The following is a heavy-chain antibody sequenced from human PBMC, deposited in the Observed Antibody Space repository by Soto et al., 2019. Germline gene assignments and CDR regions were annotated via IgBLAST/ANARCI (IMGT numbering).Heavy chain of an antibody. Sequence: EVQLVESGGGLIQPGGSLRLSCEASGFSFSSYEMNWVRQAPGRVLELLSYISDRGESMYYSDSVKGRFTISRDNTKSSLYLQMHRLKAEDTAVYYCARGYYSGNSASGYWGQGTLFTVSS. J-gene: IGHJ4*02. D-gene: IGHD4-4*01. V-gene: IGHV3-48*03. CDR1: GFSFSSYE. CDR2: ISDRGESM. CDR3: ARGYYSGNSASGY.